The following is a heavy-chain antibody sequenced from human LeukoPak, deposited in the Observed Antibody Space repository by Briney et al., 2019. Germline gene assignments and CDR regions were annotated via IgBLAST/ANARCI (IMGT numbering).Heavy chain of an antibody. D-gene: IGHD4-17*01. Sequence: SETLSLTCTVSGGSISSYYWSWIRQPPGKGLEWIGYIYCSGSTNYNPSLKSRVTISVDTSKNQFSLKLSSVTAADTAVYYCARGAYGDYNFDYWGQGTLVTVSS. CDR1: GGSISSYY. J-gene: IGHJ4*02. CDR3: ARGAYGDYNFDY. CDR2: IYCSGST. V-gene: IGHV4-59*08.